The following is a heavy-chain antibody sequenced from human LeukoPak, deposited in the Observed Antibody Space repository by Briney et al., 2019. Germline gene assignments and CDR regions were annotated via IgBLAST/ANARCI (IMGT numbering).Heavy chain of an antibody. CDR1: GYTFTGYY. V-gene: IGHV1-18*04. CDR3: ARDRYGSGSQSYGMDV. CDR2: ISAYNGNT. Sequence: ASVKVSCKASGYTFTGYYMHWVRQAPGQGLEWMGWISAYNGNTNYAQKLQGRVTMTTDTSTSTAYMELRSLRAEDTAVYYCARDRYGSGSQSYGMDVWGQGTTVTVSS. J-gene: IGHJ6*02. D-gene: IGHD3-10*01.